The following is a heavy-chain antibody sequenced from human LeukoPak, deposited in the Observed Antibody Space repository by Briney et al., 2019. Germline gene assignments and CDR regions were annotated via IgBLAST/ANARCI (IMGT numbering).Heavy chain of an antibody. CDR1: GYTFTSYG. Sequence: ASVKVSCKASGYTFTSYGISWVRQASGQGLEWMGCISAYNGNTNYAQKLQGRVTMTTDTSKSTAYMELRSLRSDDTAVYYCARAISKDAEYFQHWGQGTLVTVSS. V-gene: IGHV1-18*01. J-gene: IGHJ1*01. CDR2: ISAYNGNT. CDR3: ARAISKDAEYFQH.